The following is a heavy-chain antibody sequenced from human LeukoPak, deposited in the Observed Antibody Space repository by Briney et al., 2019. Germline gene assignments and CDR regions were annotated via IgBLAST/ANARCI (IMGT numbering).Heavy chain of an antibody. Sequence: SETLSLTCTVSGGSISSSSYYWGWIRQPPGKGLEWIGTIYYSGSTYYNPSLKSRVTISVDTSKNQFSLKLSSVTAADTAVYYCARETTRPWYLDLWGRGTLVTVSS. CDR1: GGSISSSSYY. V-gene: IGHV4-39*07. J-gene: IGHJ2*01. CDR2: IYYSGST. D-gene: IGHD2-15*01. CDR3: ARETTRPWYLDL.